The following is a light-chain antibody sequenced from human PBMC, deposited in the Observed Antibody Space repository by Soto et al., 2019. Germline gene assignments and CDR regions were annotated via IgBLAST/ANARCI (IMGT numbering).Light chain of an antibody. V-gene: IGLV3-21*02. CDR3: QVWDNNYDHYV. Sequence: SYELTQPPSVSVAPGQTARITCGGNNIRGKSLHWYQQKPGQAPVLVVYDDGDRPSGIPERFSGSNSGNTATLTISRVEAGDEADYYCQVWDNNYDHYVFGTGTKVTVL. J-gene: IGLJ1*01. CDR1: NIRGKS. CDR2: DDG.